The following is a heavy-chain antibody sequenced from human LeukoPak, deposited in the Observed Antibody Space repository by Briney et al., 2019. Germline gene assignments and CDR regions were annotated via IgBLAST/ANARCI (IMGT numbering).Heavy chain of an antibody. CDR3: ARDPESSSFDL. CDR1: GFSFSTYW. D-gene: IGHD6-13*01. V-gene: IGHV3-7*01. CDR2: IDQGGSVR. J-gene: IGHJ4*02. Sequence: GGSLRLSCAASGFSFSTYWMSWVRQTPEKGLEFVANIDQGGSVRNYMDSLKGRCTISRDNAKKSLYLEINSLRADDTAVYYCARDPESSSFDLWGRGALVTVSS.